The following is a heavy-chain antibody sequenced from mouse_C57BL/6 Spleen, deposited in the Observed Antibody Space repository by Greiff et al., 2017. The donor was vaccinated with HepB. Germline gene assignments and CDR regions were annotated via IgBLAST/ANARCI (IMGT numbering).Heavy chain of an antibody. CDR1: GFTFSSYG. V-gene: IGHV5-6*01. CDR3: ARHYDYDLYYAMDY. Sequence: EVHLVESGGDLVKPGGSLKLSCAASGFTFSSYGMSWVRQTPDKRLEWVATISSGGSYTYYPDSVKGRFTISRDNAKNTLYLQMSSLKSEDTAMYYCARHYDYDLYYAMDYWGQGTSVTVSS. D-gene: IGHD2-4*01. J-gene: IGHJ4*01. CDR2: ISSGGSYT.